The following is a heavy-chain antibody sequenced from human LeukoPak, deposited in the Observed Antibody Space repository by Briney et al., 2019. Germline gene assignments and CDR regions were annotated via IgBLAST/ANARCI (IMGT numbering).Heavy chain of an antibody. J-gene: IGHJ4*02. V-gene: IGHV5-51*01. D-gene: IGHD3-10*01. CDR3: ARQRVRGVIIPPEDYFDY. CDR1: GYSFTSYW. Sequence: GESLKISCKGSGYSFTSYWIGWVRQMPGKGLEWMGIIYPGDSDTRYSPSFQGQVTISADKSISTAYLQWSSLKASDTAMYYCARQRVRGVIIPPEDYFDYWGQGTLVTVSS. CDR2: IYPGDSDT.